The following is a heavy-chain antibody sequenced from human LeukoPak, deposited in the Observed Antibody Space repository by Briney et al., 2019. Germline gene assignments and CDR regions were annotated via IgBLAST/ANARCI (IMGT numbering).Heavy chain of an antibody. CDR1: GGSISTSSQY. Sequence: IPSETLSLTCSVSGGSISTSSQYWVWIRQTPGKGLEWIGSLYYAGSTYNNPSLESRVTISIDTSKNQFSLRLTSVTAADTAVYFCARPFYSSGWYSAFDIWGPGTMVTVSS. V-gene: IGHV4-39*01. CDR3: ARPFYSSGWYSAFDI. CDR2: LYYAGST. D-gene: IGHD6-19*01. J-gene: IGHJ3*02.